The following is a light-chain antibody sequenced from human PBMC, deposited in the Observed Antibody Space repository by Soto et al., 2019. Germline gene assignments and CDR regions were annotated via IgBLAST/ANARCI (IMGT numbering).Light chain of an antibody. CDR1: QSVLYSSNNKNY. Sequence: DIVMTQSPDSLAVSLGERATINCKSSQSVLYSSNNKNYLAWYQQKPGQPPKLLIYWASTRESGVPARLSGSGSGTDFTLIISSLQAEDVAVYYCQKYNTNALTFGGGTNVGVK. CDR2: WAS. J-gene: IGKJ4*01. CDR3: QKYNTNALT. V-gene: IGKV4-1*01.